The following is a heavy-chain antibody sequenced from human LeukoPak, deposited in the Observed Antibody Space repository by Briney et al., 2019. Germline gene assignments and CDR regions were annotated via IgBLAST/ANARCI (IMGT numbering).Heavy chain of an antibody. CDR2: GGSES. J-gene: IGHJ5*01. D-gene: IGHD3-3*01. V-gene: IGHV5-51*01. CDR3: ARHQMNYDLWSGYYRGFDS. Sequence: GGSESRYNPSFQGQVTISADKSINTAYLQWRSLKASDTAMYYCARHQMNYDLWSGYYRGFDSWGQGTLVTVSS.